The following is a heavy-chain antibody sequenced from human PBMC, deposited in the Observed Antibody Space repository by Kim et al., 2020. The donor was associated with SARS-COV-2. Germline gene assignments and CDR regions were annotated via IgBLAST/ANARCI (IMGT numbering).Heavy chain of an antibody. CDR3: ATSRRVHCTNGVCYLFDY. CDR1: GYTFTSYD. Sequence: ASVKVSCKASGYTFTSYDINWVRQATGQGLEWMGWMNPNSGNTGYAQKFQGRVTMTRNTSISTAYMELSSLRSEDTAVYYCATSRRVHCTNGVCYLFDYWGQGTLVTVSS. CDR2: MNPNSGNT. D-gene: IGHD2-8*01. J-gene: IGHJ4*02. V-gene: IGHV1-8*01.